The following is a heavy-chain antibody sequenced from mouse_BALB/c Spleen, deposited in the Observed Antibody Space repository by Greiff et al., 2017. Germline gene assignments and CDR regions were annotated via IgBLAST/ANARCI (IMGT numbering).Heavy chain of an antibody. CDR2: IWAGGST. V-gene: IGHV2-9*02. CDR1: GFSLTSYG. D-gene: IGHD2-4*01. CDR3: TSAMITGYYAMDY. Sequence: VQLQESGPGLVAPSQSLSITCTVSGFSLTSYGVHWVRKPPGKGLEWLGVIWAGGSTNYNSALMSRLSISKDNSKSQVFLKMNSLQTDDTAMYYCTSAMITGYYAMDYWGQGTSVTVSA. J-gene: IGHJ4*01.